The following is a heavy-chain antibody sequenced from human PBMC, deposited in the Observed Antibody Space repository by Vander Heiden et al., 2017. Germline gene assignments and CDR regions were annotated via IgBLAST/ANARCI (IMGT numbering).Heavy chain of an antibody. J-gene: IGHJ6*02. V-gene: IGHV3-21*01. CDR3: ARASPYYYYGMDV. CDR1: GSTFSSYS. CDR2: ISSSSSYI. Sequence: EVQLVESGGGLVKPGGSLSLSCAASGSTFSSYSMNWAPQDTGKGLEWVSSISSSSSYIYYADSVKGRFTISRDNAKNSLYLQMNSLRAEDTAVYYCARASPYYYYGMDVWGQGTTVTVSS.